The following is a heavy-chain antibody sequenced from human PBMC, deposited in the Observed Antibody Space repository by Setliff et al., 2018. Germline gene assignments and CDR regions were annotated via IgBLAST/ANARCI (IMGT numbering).Heavy chain of an antibody. CDR3: ARDNTIVGATDY. CDR1: GASISSGPYY. D-gene: IGHD1-26*01. J-gene: IGHJ4*02. Sequence: PSETLSLTCAVSGASISSGPYYWTWIRQPAGKGLEWVGRLHTSGTTTYNLSLKSRVTMSMDKANNQFSLRVTSVTAADTAVYFCARDNTIVGATDYWGQGIWGTAPQ. V-gene: IGHV4-61*02. CDR2: LHTSGTT.